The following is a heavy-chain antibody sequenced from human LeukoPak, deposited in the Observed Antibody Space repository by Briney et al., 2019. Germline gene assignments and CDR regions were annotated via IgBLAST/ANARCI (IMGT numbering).Heavy chain of an antibody. V-gene: IGHV6-1*01. Sequence: SQTLSLTCAISGDSVSSNIAAWSWVRQSPSRGLEWLGRTYYWSKWKNDYAESVKSRINISPDTSKNQFSLQLNSVTPEDTAVYYCARVAYAVAVVWGQGTPVTVSS. J-gene: IGHJ4*02. CDR3: ARVAYAVAVV. CDR1: GDSVSSNIAA. CDR2: TYYWSKWKN. D-gene: IGHD2-2*01.